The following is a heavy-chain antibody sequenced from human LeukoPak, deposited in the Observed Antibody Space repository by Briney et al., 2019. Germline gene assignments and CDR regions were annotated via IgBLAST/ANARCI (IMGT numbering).Heavy chain of an antibody. CDR1: GFTFSSYA. CDR3: ARAYYDILTGYPGPGDYFDY. D-gene: IGHD3-9*01. J-gene: IGHJ4*02. CDR2: ISYDGSNK. Sequence: PGGSLRLSCAASGFTFSSYAMHWVRQAPGKGLEWVAVISYDGSNKYYADSVKGRFTISRDNSKNTLYLQMNSLRAEDTAVYYCARAYYDILTGYPGPGDYFDYWGQGTLVTVSS. V-gene: IGHV3-30*04.